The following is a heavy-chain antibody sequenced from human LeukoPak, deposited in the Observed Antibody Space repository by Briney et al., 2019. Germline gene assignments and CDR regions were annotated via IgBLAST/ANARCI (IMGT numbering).Heavy chain of an antibody. Sequence: ASVKVSCKASGYTFTSYGISWVRQAPGQGLEWMGWVSAYNGNTNYAQKLQGRVTMTTDTSTSTAYMELRSLRSDDTAVYYCARGVTTVTTGKFDPWGQGTLVTVSS. D-gene: IGHD4-11*01. J-gene: IGHJ5*02. CDR3: ARGVTTVTTGKFDP. CDR2: VSAYNGNT. V-gene: IGHV1-18*01. CDR1: GYTFTSYG.